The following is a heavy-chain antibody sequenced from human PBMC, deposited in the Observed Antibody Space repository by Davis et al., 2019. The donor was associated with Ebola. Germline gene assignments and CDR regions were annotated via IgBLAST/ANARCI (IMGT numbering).Heavy chain of an antibody. D-gene: IGHD3-3*01. CDR1: GFIFRNYV. Sequence: GGSLRLSCETSGFIFRNYVMSWVRQAPGKGLEWVSTFGTVGDTYYADSVKGRFAMSRDNSRDTLYLQMNSLRAEDTAVYYCAKDRVTIFGVVIISGMDVWGQGTTVTVSS. CDR2: FGTVGDT. CDR3: AKDRVTIFGVVIISGMDV. V-gene: IGHV3-23*01. J-gene: IGHJ6*02.